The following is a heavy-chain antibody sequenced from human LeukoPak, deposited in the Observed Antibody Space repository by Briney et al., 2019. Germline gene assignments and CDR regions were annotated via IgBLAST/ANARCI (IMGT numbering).Heavy chain of an antibody. CDR2: INPNSGGT. J-gene: IGHJ5*02. CDR1: GYTFTGYY. D-gene: IGHD3-3*01. CDR3: ARNLMGITIFGVVIFPSNGEFDP. V-gene: IGHV1-2*06. Sequence: ASVKVSCKASGYTFTGYYMHWARQAPGQGLEWMGRINPNSGGTNYAQKFQGRVTMTRDTSISTAYMELSRLRSDDTAVYYCARNLMGITIFGVVIFPSNGEFDPWGQETLVTVSS.